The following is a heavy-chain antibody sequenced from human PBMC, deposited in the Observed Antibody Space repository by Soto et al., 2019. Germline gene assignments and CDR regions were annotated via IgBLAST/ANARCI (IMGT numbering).Heavy chain of an antibody. CDR3: ARRHYYGSGSYYRGSFDP. CDR1: GGSISSSSYY. V-gene: IGHV4-39*01. CDR2: IYYSGST. J-gene: IGHJ5*02. D-gene: IGHD3-10*01. Sequence: SETLSLTCTVSGGSISSSSYYWGWIRQPPGKGLEWIGSIYYSGSTYYNPSLKSRVTISVDTSKNQFSLKLSSVTAADTAVYYCARRHYYGSGSYYRGSFDPWGQGTLVTVSS.